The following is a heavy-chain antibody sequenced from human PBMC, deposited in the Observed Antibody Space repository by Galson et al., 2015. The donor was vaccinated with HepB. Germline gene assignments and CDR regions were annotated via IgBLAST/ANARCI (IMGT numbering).Heavy chain of an antibody. V-gene: IGHV3-11*01. CDR3: ARGLGSGSLNYFDP. CDR2: ISSSGSAI. Sequence: SLRLSCAASGFTFSDYYMSWIRQAPGKGLEWVSYISSSGSAIYYTDSVKGRFTISRDNAKNSLYLQMNSLRAEDTAVYYCARGLGSGSLNYFDPWGQGTLVTVSS. J-gene: IGHJ5*02. D-gene: IGHD3-22*01. CDR1: GFTFSDYY.